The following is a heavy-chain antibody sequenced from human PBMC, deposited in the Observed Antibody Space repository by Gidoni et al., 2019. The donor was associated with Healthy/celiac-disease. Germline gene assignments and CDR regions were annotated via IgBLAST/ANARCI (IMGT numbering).Heavy chain of an antibody. CDR3: ATDGRSWSYYLLDY. J-gene: IGHJ4*02. CDR1: GYTLTELS. D-gene: IGHD1-26*01. V-gene: IGHV1-24*01. CDR2: FDPEDGET. Sequence: QHQLVQSGAAVKKPGSSVKVSCKVSGYTLTELSMHWVRQAPGKGLEWMGGFDPEDGETIYSQKVQGRVTMTEDTSTDTAYMELSSLRSEDTAVYYCATDGRSWSYYLLDYWGQGTLVTVSS.